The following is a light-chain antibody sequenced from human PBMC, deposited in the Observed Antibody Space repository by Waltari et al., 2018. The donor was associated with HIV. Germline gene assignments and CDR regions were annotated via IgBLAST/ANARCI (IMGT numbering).Light chain of an antibody. CDR2: KYN. CDR1: NSNIGSNF. CDR3: ATWDDILSGYL. Sequence: QSVPTQPPSASGTPGQRVAISCSGSNSNIGSNFVYWYQQLPGTAPKLLIHKYNQPPSGVPPRLSASKSGASSSLAISGLRSEDEAEYYCATWDDILSGYLFGTGTKVTVL. V-gene: IGLV1-47*01. J-gene: IGLJ1*01.